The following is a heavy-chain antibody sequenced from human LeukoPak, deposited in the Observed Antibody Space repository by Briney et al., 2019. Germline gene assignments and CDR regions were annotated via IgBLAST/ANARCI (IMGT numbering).Heavy chain of an antibody. CDR3: AKDNGMGDCDY. CDR2: ISGDGGST. CDR1: GFTVSSNY. Sequence: GGSLRLSCAASGFTVSSNYMNWVRQAPGKGLEWVSLISGDGGSTYYADSVKGRFTISRDNSKNSLYLQMNSLRTEDTALYYCAKDNGMGDCDYWGQGTLVTVSS. V-gene: IGHV3-43*02. D-gene: IGHD5-24*01. J-gene: IGHJ4*02.